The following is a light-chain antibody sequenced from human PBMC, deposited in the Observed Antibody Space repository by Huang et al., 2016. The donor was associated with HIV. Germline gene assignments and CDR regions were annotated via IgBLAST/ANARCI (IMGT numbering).Light chain of an antibody. CDR3: QQYNNWPPWT. J-gene: IGKJ1*01. V-gene: IGKV3-15*01. Sequence: IVMTQSPATLSVSPGERATLSCRASQSVNNNLAWYQQKPGPAPRLLIYDASTRATDTPARFSGSGSGTEFTLTISSLQSEDFAVYYCQQYNNWPPWTFGQGTKVEIK. CDR2: DAS. CDR1: QSVNNN.